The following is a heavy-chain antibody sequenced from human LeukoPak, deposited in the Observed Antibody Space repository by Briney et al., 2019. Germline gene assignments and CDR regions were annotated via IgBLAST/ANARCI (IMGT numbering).Heavy chain of an antibody. V-gene: IGHV4-4*07. CDR1: VGSISSYY. Sequence: SETLSLTCTVSVGSISSYYWSWMREPAGTGLEWIGRINTSGSSNYNPSLRSRVTMSVDTSKNQFSLNLGSVAAEDTAVYYCAREGGGPRWLDPWGQGTLVTVSS. D-gene: IGHD6-25*01. CDR3: AREGGGPRWLDP. CDR2: INTSGSS. J-gene: IGHJ5*02.